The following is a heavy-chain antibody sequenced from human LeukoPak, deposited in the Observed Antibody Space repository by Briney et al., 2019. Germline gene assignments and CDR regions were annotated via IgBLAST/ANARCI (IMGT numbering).Heavy chain of an antibody. Sequence: GGSLRLSCAASGFTFSNYVMSWVRQAPGKGLEWVSSISGSGGSTYYADSVKGRFTISRDNSKNTLYLQMSSLRDEDTAVYYCAKRVAAAGPYFDYWGQGTLVTVSS. CDR1: GFTFSNYV. J-gene: IGHJ4*02. CDR3: AKRVAAAGPYFDY. D-gene: IGHD6-13*01. V-gene: IGHV3-23*01. CDR2: ISGSGGST.